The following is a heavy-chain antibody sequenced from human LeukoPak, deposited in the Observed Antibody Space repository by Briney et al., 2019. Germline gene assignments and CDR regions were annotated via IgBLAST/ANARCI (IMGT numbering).Heavy chain of an antibody. V-gene: IGHV4-59*11. CDR2: IYYSGST. Sequence: SETLSLTCTVSGGSISSHYWNWIRQPPGKGLEWVGYIYYSGSTNYNPSLKSRVTISVDTSKNQFSLKLSSVTAADTAVYYCARETTVVTPGRSDVFDIWGQGTMVTVSS. CDR1: GGSISSHY. J-gene: IGHJ3*02. D-gene: IGHD4-23*01. CDR3: ARETTVVTPGRSDVFDI.